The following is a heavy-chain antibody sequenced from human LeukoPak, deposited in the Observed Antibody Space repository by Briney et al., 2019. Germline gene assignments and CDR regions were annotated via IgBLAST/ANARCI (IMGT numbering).Heavy chain of an antibody. CDR2: ISGSGGST. CDR3: AKARGRDSYKDERDY. CDR1: EFSFSSCA. J-gene: IGHJ4*02. Sequence: GGSLRLSCAASEFSFSSCAMSWVRPAPGEGLEWVSVISGSGGSTYYADSVKGRFTISRDNSKNTLNLQMNSRRAEDTAVYYCAKARGRDSYKDERDYWGQGTLVTVSS. V-gene: IGHV3-23*01. D-gene: IGHD5-24*01.